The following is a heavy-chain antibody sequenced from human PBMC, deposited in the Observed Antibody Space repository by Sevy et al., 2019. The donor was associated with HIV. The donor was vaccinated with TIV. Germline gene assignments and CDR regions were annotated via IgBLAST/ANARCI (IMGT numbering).Heavy chain of an antibody. CDR2: IYYSGST. CDR3: ARGGEAAYCGGDCYRPFDY. Sequence: SETLSLTCTVSGGSISSYYWSWIRQPPGKGLEWIGYIYYSGSTKYNPSLKSRVTISVDTSKNQFSLKLSSVTAADTAVYYCARGGEAAYCGGDCYRPFDYWGQGTLVTVSS. CDR1: GGSISSYY. V-gene: IGHV4-59*01. J-gene: IGHJ4*02. D-gene: IGHD2-21*02.